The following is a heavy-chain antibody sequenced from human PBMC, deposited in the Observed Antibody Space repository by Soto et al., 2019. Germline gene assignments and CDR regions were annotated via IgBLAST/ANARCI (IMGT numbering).Heavy chain of an antibody. D-gene: IGHD6-13*01. J-gene: IGHJ5*02. CDR2: ISGSGGST. CDR3: AIGYSSSWYGLDHWFAP. CDR1: GFTFSSYA. Sequence: EVQLLESGGGLVQPGGSLRLSCAASGFTFSSYAMSWVRQAPGKGLEWVSAISGSGGSTYYADSVKGRFTISRDNSKNTLYLQMNSLRAEDTAVYYCAIGYSSSWYGLDHWFAPWGQGTLVTVSS. V-gene: IGHV3-23*01.